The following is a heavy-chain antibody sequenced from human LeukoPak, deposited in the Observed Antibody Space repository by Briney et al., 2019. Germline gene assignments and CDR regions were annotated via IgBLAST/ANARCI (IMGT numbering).Heavy chain of an antibody. CDR2: IYTSGST. J-gene: IGHJ4*02. D-gene: IGHD3-22*01. CDR3: AREGVVTADY. Sequence: TLSLTPTVSAGSITTGIYYRSWIRPPPGTGLEWIGRIYTSGSTNYNPSLKSRVTISVDTSKNQFSLKLSSVTAADTAVYYCAREGVVTADYWGQGTLVTVSS. CDR1: AGSITTGIYY. V-gene: IGHV4-61*02.